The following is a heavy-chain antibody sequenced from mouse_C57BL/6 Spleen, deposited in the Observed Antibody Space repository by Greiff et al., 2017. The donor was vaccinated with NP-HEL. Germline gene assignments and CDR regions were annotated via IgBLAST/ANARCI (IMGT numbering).Heavy chain of an antibody. D-gene: IGHD2-1*01. CDR1: GFTFSSYA. CDR3: AREGYGNYDAMDY. CDR2: ISDGGSYT. J-gene: IGHJ4*01. V-gene: IGHV5-4*01. Sequence: EVKLVESGGGLVKPGGSLKLSCAASGFTFSSYAMSWVRQTPEKRLEWVATISDGGSYTYYPDNVKGRFTISRDNAKNNLYLQMSHLKSEDTAMYYCAREGYGNYDAMDYWGQGTSVTVSS.